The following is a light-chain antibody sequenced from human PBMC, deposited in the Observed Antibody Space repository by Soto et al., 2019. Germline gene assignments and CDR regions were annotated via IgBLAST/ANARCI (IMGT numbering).Light chain of an antibody. V-gene: IGKV3-15*01. CDR3: QQYNNWPPLT. CDR1: QSVSIS. CDR2: AAS. Sequence: EIVMTQSPATLSVSPGQRATLSCRASQSVSISLAWYQQKPGQAPRLLIYAASTRATGIPDRFGGSGSGTDFTLTISSLQSEDFAVYYCQQYNNWPPLTFGGGTKVDIK. J-gene: IGKJ4*01.